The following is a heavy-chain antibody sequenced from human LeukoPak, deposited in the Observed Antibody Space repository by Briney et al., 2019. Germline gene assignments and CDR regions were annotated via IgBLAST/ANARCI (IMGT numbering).Heavy chain of an antibody. CDR3: ARFRAGVGEPYGDY. V-gene: IGHV1-2*02. D-gene: IGHD3-10*01. Sequence: ASVKVSCKASGYTFTGYYMHGVRQAPGQGREWMGWINPNSGGTNYAQKFQGRVTMTRDTSISTAYMELSRLRSDDTAVYYCARFRAGVGEPYGDYWGQGTLVTV. J-gene: IGHJ4*02. CDR1: GYTFTGYY. CDR2: INPNSGGT.